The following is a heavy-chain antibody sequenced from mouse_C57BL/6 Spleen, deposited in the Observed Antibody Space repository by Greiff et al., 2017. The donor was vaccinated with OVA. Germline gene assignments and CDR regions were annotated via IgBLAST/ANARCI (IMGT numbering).Heavy chain of an antibody. Sequence: QVQLQQHGAELVKPGASVKLSCKASGYTFTSYWMHWVKQRPGQGLEWIGMIHPNSGSTNYNEKFKSKATLTVDKSSSTAYMQLSSLTSEDSAVYYCARRQGRRGYFDYWGQGTTLTVSS. D-gene: IGHD6-1*01. CDR1: GYTFTSYW. V-gene: IGHV1-64*01. J-gene: IGHJ2*01. CDR2: IHPNSGST. CDR3: ARRQGRRGYFDY.